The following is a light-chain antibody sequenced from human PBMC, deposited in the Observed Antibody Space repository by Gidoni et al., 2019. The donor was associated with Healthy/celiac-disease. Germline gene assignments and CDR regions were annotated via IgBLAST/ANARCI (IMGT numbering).Light chain of an antibody. V-gene: IGKV3-11*01. CDR2: DAS. J-gene: IGKJ5*01. CDR1: QSVSSY. Sequence: EIVLTQSPATLSLSPGERATLSCRASQSVSSYLAWDQQKPGQAPRLLIYDASNRATGIPARFSGSVSGTYFTLTISSLEPEDFAVYYCQQRSNWPSITFGQGTRLEIK. CDR3: QQRSNWPSIT.